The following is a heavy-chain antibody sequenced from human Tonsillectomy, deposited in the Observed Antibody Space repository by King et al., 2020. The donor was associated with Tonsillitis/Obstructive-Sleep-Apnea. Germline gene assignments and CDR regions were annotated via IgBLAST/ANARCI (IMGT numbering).Heavy chain of an antibody. J-gene: IGHJ3*02. V-gene: IGHV3-43*01. D-gene: IGHD2-15*01. Sequence: VQLVESGGVVVQPGGSLRLSCAASGFTFDDYTMHWVRQAPGKGLEWVSLISWDGGSTYYADSVKGGFTISRDNSKNSLYLQMNSLRTEDTALYYCAKDRGQGYCSGGSCNADAFDIWGQGTMVTVSS. CDR3: AKDRGQGYCSGGSCNADAFDI. CDR2: ISWDGGST. CDR1: GFTFDDYT.